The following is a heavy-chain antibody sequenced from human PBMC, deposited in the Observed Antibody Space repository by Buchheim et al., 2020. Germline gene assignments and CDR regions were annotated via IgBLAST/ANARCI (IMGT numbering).Heavy chain of an antibody. Sequence: EVQLVESGGGLVQPGGSLRLSCAASGFTFGGNRMHWVRQAPGKGLEWVSYISSSGSTIYYADSVKGRFTVSRDNAKNSLYLQMNSLRAEDTAVYYCAGALGGYPVFDRWGQGTL. J-gene: IGHJ5*02. CDR3: AGALGGYPVFDR. D-gene: IGHD5-12*01. CDR2: ISSSGSTI. CDR1: GFTFGGNR. V-gene: IGHV3-48*01.